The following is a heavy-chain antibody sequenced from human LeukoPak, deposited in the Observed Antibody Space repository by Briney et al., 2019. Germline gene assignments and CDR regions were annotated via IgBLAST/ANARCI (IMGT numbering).Heavy chain of an antibody. CDR2: INAGNGNT. CDR3: ARTYGSGSFDYGMDV. D-gene: IGHD3-10*01. CDR1: GYTFTSYA. V-gene: IGHV1-3*01. Sequence: GASVKGSCKASGYTFTSYAMHWVRQAPGQRLEWMGWINAGNGNTKYSQKFQGRVTITRDTSASTAYMELSSLRSEDTAVYYCARTYGSGSFDYGMDVWGQGTTVTVSS. J-gene: IGHJ6*02.